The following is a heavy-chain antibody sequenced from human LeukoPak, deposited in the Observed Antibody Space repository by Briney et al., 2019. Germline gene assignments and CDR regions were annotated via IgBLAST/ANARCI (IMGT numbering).Heavy chain of an antibody. CDR2: MNPNSGDT. V-gene: IGHV1-8*01. J-gene: IGHJ4*02. Sequence: GASVNVSCKASGYTFTSYDINWVRQATGQGLEWMGWMNPNSGDTGYAQRFQGRVTMTRSTSISTAYMELSSLRSEDTAVYYCARNVRDTGTFDYWGQGTLVTVSS. D-gene: IGHD5-18*01. CDR1: GYTFTSYD. CDR3: ARNVRDTGTFDY.